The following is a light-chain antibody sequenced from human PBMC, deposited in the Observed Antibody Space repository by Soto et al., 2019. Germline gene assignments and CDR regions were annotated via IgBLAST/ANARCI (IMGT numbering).Light chain of an antibody. CDR2: GAS. CDR3: QQYGSSPPLT. Sequence: EIVMTQSPGTLSLSPGERATLSCRASQSVSSNYLAWYQQKPGQAPRLLIYGASSRATGIPDRFSGSGSGTDFTLTISRLEPEDFVVYYCQQYGSSPPLTFGGGTQVDIK. J-gene: IGKJ4*01. V-gene: IGKV3-20*01. CDR1: QSVSSNY.